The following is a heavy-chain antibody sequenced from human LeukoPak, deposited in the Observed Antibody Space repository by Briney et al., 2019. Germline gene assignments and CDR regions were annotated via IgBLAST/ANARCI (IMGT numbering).Heavy chain of an antibody. CDR3: AKELPLFPYYYDSSGYYWAY. CDR1: GFTFSSYS. Sequence: PGGSLRLSCAASGFTFSSYSMNWVRQAPGKGLEWVSSISSSSSYIYYADSVKGRFTISRDNSKNTLYLQMNSLRAEDTAVYYCAKELPLFPYYYDSSGYYWAYWGQGTLVTVSS. CDR2: ISSSSSYI. V-gene: IGHV3-21*01. J-gene: IGHJ4*02. D-gene: IGHD3-22*01.